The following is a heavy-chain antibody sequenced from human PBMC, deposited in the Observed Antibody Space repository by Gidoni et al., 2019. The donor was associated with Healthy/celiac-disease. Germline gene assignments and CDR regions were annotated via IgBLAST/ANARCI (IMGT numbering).Heavy chain of an antibody. CDR3: AKYRDGTFDY. J-gene: IGHJ4*02. CDR2: SSSSGGSK. CDR1: GFTFSSYA. D-gene: IGHD1-1*01. Sequence: LQLLESEGGLVQPGGSLRLSCPASGFTFSSYAKSWVRRAPGKGLEWVSASSSSGGSKYYADSVKGRFTISRDNSKNTLYLQMNSLRAEDTAVYYCAKYRDGTFDYWGQGTLVTVSS. V-gene: IGHV3-23*01.